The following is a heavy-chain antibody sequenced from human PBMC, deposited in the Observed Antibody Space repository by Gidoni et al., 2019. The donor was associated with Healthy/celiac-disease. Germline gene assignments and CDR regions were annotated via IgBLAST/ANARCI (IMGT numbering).Heavy chain of an antibody. D-gene: IGHD3-9*01. CDR1: GYTFTGYY. V-gene: IGHV1-2*02. Sequence: QVPLVQSGAEVKKPGASVKVSCKASGYTFTGYYMHWVRQAPGQGLEWMGGFNPNRGGTNYAQKFQGRVTMTRDTSISTAYMELSRLRSDDTAVYYCAREVGQYYDILTGYYRGYYYYGMDVWGQGTTVTVSS. CDR3: AREVGQYYDILTGYYRGYYYYGMDV. CDR2: FNPNRGGT. J-gene: IGHJ6*02.